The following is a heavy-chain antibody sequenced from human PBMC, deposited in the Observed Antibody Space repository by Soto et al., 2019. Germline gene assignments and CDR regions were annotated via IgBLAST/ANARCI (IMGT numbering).Heavy chain of an antibody. CDR2: ISYDGSNK. V-gene: IGHV3-30-3*01. J-gene: IGHJ4*02. CDR3: ATLKSAIHSSSWDVIDY. CDR1: GFTFSSYA. D-gene: IGHD6-13*01. Sequence: PGGSLRLSCAASGFTFSSYAMHWVRQAPGKGLEWVAVISYDGSNKYYADSVKGRFTISRDNSKNTLYLQMNSLRAEDTAVYYCATLKSAIHSSSWDVIDYWGQGTLVTVSS.